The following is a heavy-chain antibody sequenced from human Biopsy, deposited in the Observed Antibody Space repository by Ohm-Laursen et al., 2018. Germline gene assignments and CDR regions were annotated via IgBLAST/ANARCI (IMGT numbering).Heavy chain of an antibody. V-gene: IGHV4-39*01. J-gene: IGHJ2*01. Sequence: SDTLSLTCPVSGGSISSSTTYYWAWLRQPPGKGLEWIGSIYNTETTFYNPSLKSRVTISVDTSTNQFSLKVSSVTAADTALYFCARHPTGFWFDPWGRGSPVTVPS. CDR2: IYNTETT. D-gene: IGHD3-10*01. CDR3: ARHPTGFWFDP. CDR1: GGSISSSTTYY.